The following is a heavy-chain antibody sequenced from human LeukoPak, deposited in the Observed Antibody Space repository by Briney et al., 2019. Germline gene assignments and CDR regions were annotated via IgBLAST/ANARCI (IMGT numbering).Heavy chain of an antibody. D-gene: IGHD3-3*01. CDR1: GFTFSSFS. V-gene: IGHV3-48*01. Sequence: GGPLRLSCAASGFTFSSFSMNWVRQAPGKGLEWLSYISGNNDNIHQADSVKGRFAISRDNAKNSLYLQMNSLRAEDTAVYYCARDLSWSFDYWGQGTLVTLSS. J-gene: IGHJ4*02. CDR2: ISGNNDNI. CDR3: ARDLSWSFDY.